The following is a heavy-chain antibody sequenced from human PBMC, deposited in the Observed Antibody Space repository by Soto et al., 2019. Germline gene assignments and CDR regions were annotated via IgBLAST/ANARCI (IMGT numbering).Heavy chain of an antibody. V-gene: IGHV1-18*01. J-gene: IGHJ4*02. CDR1: GYTFSSYG. CDR2: INPNNGNT. Sequence: QVQLVQSGAEVKKPGASVKVSCKASGYTFSSYGISWVRQAPGQGLEWMGWINPNNGNTNNAQKVQGRVTMTTDTSTSTAYMELRSLRSDGTAMYYCARGGPGAPFDYWGQGIPVTVSS. D-gene: IGHD1-26*01. CDR3: ARGGPGAPFDY.